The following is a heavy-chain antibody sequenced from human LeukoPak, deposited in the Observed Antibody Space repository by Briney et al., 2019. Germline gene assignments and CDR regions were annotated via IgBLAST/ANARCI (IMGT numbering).Heavy chain of an antibody. V-gene: IGHV3-23*01. Sequence: GGSLRLSCAASGFTFNNYAMSWVRQAPGEGLEWVSSISGSDAGTYYADSVKGRFTISRDNSKNTLYLQMNSLRAADAAVYFCAIAPCGRCTGVICYSFAYGGQGTLVTVS. CDR3: AIAPCGRCTGVICYSFAY. CDR1: GFTFNNYA. D-gene: IGHD2-15*01. CDR2: ISGSDAGT. J-gene: IGHJ4*02.